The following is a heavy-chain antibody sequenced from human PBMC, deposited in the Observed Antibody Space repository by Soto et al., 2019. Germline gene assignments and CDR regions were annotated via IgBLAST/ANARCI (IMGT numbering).Heavy chain of an antibody. J-gene: IGHJ4*02. CDR1: GFSISSYW. D-gene: IGHD6-19*01. V-gene: IGHV3-7*03. CDR3: AGGSGWLSDY. Sequence: VGSLRLSCAASGFSISSYWMNWVRQAPGKGLEWVAIIRKDGSEKYYVDSVKGRFTISRDNAKNSLYLQMNSPRDDDTAVYYCAGGSGWLSDYWGRGTLVTVSS. CDR2: IRKDGSEK.